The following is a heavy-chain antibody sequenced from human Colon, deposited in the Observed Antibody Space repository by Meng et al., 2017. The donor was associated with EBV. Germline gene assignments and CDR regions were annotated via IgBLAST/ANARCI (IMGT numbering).Heavy chain of an antibody. V-gene: IGHV4-34*12. Sequence: QVQLQQWGAXLLKPXXXLSLTCAVNGGSLSGAYWNWIRQPPGKGLEWIGEIIHDGSPSYNPSLKSRVTISIDTSKNQLSLMLSSVTAADTAVYYCARRPTGIDYWGQGTLVTVSA. CDR2: IIHDGSP. D-gene: IGHD2-8*02. CDR1: GGSLSGAY. CDR3: ARRPTGIDY. J-gene: IGHJ4*02.